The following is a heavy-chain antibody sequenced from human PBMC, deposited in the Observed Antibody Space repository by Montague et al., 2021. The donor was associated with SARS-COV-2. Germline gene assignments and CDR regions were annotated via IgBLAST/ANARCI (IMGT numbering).Heavy chain of an antibody. CDR1: GFTLSIYA. V-gene: IGHV3-23*01. J-gene: IGHJ4*02. CDR3: AKAEESGNYLSVGLDS. D-gene: IGHD2/OR15-2a*01. CDR2: FTGGNT. Sequence: SLRLSCAASGFTLSIYALSWVRQAPGKGPQWVSTFTGGNTFYADPLKXXFTISRDNYKNTLYLQMNSLGAEDTAIYYCAKAEESGNYLSVGLDSWGPGTLVTVSS.